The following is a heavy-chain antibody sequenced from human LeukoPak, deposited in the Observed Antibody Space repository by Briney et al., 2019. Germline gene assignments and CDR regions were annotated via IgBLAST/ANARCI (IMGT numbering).Heavy chain of an antibody. D-gene: IGHD4/OR15-4a*01. CDR3: ADPPNADY. V-gene: IGHV3-23*01. CDR1: GFTFSNYA. J-gene: IGHJ4*02. CDR2: IGGSDGRT. Sequence: PGGSLRLSCAASGFTFSNYAMSWVRQAPVKGLEWVSSIGGSDGRTYYAESVQGRFTISRDNSKKTLYLQMNSLRVEDTAVYFCADPPNADYWGQGTLVTVSS.